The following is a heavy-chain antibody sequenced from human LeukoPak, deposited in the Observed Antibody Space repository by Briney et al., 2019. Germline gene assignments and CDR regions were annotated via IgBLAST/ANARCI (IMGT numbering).Heavy chain of an antibody. CDR1: GGSISSSIYY. Sequence: SETLSLTFIVSGGSISSSIYYWGWIRQPPGKGLEWIGSIYYSGNTYYNPSLKSRVTISVDTSKSQFSLKLSSVTAADTAVYYCARHGLGYDYEFDYWGQGTLVTVSS. CDR2: IYYSGNT. D-gene: IGHD5-12*01. CDR3: ARHGLGYDYEFDY. V-gene: IGHV4-39*01. J-gene: IGHJ4*02.